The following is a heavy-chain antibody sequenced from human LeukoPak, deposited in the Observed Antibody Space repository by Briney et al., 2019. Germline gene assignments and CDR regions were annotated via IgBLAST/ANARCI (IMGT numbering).Heavy chain of an antibody. D-gene: IGHD3-3*01. Sequence: GGSLRLSCAASGFTFSSYEMNWVRQAQGKGLEWVSYISSSGSTIYYADSVKGRFTISRDNAKNSLYLQMNSLRAEDTAVYYCARDQYYDFWSGHRTFDCWGQGTLVIVSS. CDR2: ISSSGSTI. CDR3: ARDQYYDFWSGHRTFDC. J-gene: IGHJ4*02. CDR1: GFTFSSYE. V-gene: IGHV3-48*03.